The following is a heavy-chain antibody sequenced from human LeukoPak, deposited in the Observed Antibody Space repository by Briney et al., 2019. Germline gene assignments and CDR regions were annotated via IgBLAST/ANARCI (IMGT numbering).Heavy chain of an antibody. CDR1: GGSFNGGY. J-gene: IGHJ4*02. V-gene: IGHV4-4*09. Sequence: PSETLSLTCTVSGGSFNGGYWSWIRQPPGRGLEWIGYVYTSGSTNHDPSLKSRVTISVDTSKSQFALKLSSVTAADTAVYYCAKSYFDYSTYYSYYFNLWGQGALVTVSS. CDR3: AKSYFDYSTYYSYYFNL. CDR2: VYTSGST. D-gene: IGHD4-11*01.